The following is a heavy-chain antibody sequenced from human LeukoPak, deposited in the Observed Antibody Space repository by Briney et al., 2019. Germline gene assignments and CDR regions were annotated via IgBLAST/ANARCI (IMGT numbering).Heavy chain of an antibody. D-gene: IGHD3-22*01. J-gene: IGHJ5*02. CDR2: ISAYHGNT. CDR1: GYTFNSHG. CDR3: ARDQYYDSKGWFDP. V-gene: IGHV1-18*01. Sequence: GASVKVSCKGSGYTFNSHGITWVRQAPGQGPEWMGWISAYHGNTNYAQKLQGRVTLTTDTSTSTAYMELRSLRSDDTAVYYCARDQYYDSKGWFDPWGQGTLVTVSS.